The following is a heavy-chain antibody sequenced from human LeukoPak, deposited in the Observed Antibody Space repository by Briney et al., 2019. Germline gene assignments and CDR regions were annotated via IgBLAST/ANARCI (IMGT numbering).Heavy chain of an antibody. CDR1: GGSISITNYY. CDR3: ARVRRSSGWYFDL. V-gene: IGHV4-39*07. J-gene: IGHJ2*01. CDR2: IYRSGST. Sequence: PSETLSLTCSVSGGSISITNYYWGWIRQPPGKGLEWIGSIYRSGSTYYNPSLKSRVTISVDTSKNQFSLKLSSVTAADTAVYYCARVRRSSGWYFDLWGRGTLVTVSS. D-gene: IGHD6-19*01.